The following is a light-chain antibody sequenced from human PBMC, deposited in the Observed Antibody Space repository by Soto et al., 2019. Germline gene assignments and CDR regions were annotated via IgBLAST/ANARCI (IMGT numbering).Light chain of an antibody. CDR2: GAS. CDR3: QQYGSSRNT. V-gene: IGKV3-20*01. CDR1: QSVDSNY. Sequence: EIVLTQSPGTLSLSPGEGATLSCRASQSVDSNYLAWYQKKPGQAPRLLIYGASSRATGIPDRFSGSGSGTDFTLTNSRLEPEDFAVYYCQQYGSSRNTFGGVNKVEIK. J-gene: IGKJ4*01.